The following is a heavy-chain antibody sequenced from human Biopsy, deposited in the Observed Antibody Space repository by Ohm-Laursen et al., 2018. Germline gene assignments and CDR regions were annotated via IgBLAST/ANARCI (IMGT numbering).Heavy chain of an antibody. CDR2: IIPIPNVA. D-gene: IGHD1-26*01. CDR1: GDSFTSYA. V-gene: IGHV1-69*01. J-gene: IGHJ5*02. Sequence: GSSVKVSCNASGDSFTSYAIGWVRQAPGQGLEWMGGIIPIPNVATYAQKLQGRITITADESTSTAYMELSSLTSDDTAVYFCARGEGSSWFDPWGHGTLVTVSS. CDR3: ARGEGSSWFDP.